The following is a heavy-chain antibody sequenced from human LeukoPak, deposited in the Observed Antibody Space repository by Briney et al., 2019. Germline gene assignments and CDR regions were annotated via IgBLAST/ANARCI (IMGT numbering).Heavy chain of an antibody. CDR3: AREVWGSGSYSETLYYYYYMDV. CDR2: INPNSGGT. CDR1: GGTFSSYA. Sequence: ASVKVSCKASGGTFSSYAISWVRQAPGQGLEWMGWINPNSGGTNYAQKFQGRVTMTRDTSISTAYMELSRLRSDDTAVYYCAREVWGSGSYSETLYYYYYMDVWGKGTTVTVSS. D-gene: IGHD1-26*01. V-gene: IGHV1-2*02. J-gene: IGHJ6*03.